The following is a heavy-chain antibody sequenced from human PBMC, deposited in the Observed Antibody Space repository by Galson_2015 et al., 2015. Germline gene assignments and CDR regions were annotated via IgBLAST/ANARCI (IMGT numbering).Heavy chain of an antibody. CDR2: IYWNDEK. J-gene: IGHJ3*02. D-gene: IGHD2-21*02. Sequence: PALVKPTQTLTLTCTISGFSLISSGVGVGWTRQPPGKALEWLALIYWNDEKRINPSLKSRLTITKDTSKNQVVLTMTNMDPVDTATYYCAHYLGYCGGDCYFALDIWGRGTMVTVSS. CDR1: GFSLISSGVG. V-gene: IGHV2-5*01. CDR3: AHYLGYCGGDCYFALDI.